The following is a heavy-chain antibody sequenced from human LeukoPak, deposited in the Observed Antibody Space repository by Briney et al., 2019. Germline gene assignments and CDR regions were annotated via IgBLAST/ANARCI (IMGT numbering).Heavy chain of an antibody. CDR1: GFTFSSYG. J-gene: IGHJ4*02. Sequence: GGSLRLSCAASGFTFSSYGMHWVRQAPGKGLEWVAVIWYDGSNKYYADSVKGRFTISRDNSKNTLYLQMNSLRAEDTAVYYCARDYDFWTIDYWGQGTLVTVSS. D-gene: IGHD3-3*01. CDR3: ARDYDFWTIDY. V-gene: IGHV3-33*01. CDR2: IWYDGSNK.